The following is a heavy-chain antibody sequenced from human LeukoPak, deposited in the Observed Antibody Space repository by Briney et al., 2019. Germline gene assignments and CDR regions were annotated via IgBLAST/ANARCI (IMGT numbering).Heavy chain of an antibody. CDR3: ARGKTSQNIVTRKTYNWFDP. J-gene: IGHJ5*02. CDR1: GFTFSSYN. D-gene: IGHD2/OR15-2a*01. CDR2: ISSSSVYI. V-gene: IGHV3-21*01. Sequence: GGSLGLSCAASGFTFSSYNMNWVRQAPVKGLEWVSAISSSSVYIYYADSVKGRFTISRDNAKNSLYLQMKSLRAEDTAVYYCARGKTSQNIVTRKTYNWFDPWGQGTLVTVSS.